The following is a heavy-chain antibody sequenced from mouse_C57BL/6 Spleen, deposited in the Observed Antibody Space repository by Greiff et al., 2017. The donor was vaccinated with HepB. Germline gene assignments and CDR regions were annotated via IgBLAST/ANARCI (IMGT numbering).Heavy chain of an antibody. CDR2: ISSGSSTI. CDR1: GFTFSDYG. D-gene: IGHD1-1*01. Sequence: VKLVESGGGLVKPGGSLKLSCAASGFTFSDYGMHWVRQAPEKGLEWVAYISSGSSTIYYADTVKGRFTISRDNAKNTLFLQMTSLRSEDTAMYYCARRRDYYGSSYYAMDYWGQGTSVTVSS. J-gene: IGHJ4*01. CDR3: ARRRDYYGSSYYAMDY. V-gene: IGHV5-17*01.